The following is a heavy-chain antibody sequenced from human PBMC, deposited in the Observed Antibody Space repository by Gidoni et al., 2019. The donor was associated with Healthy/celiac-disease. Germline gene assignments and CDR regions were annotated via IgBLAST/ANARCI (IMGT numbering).Heavy chain of an antibody. J-gene: IGHJ6*02. CDR3: ARLGDYDYYYYGMDV. CDR1: GGSFSGYY. Sequence: QVQLQQWGAGLLKPSETLSLTCAVYGGSFSGYYWSWIRQPPGKGLEWIGEINHSGSTNYHPSRKSRVTISVDTSKNQFSLKLSSVTAADTAVYYCARLGDYDYYYYGMDVWGQGTTVTVSS. D-gene: IGHD4-17*01. V-gene: IGHV4-34*01. CDR2: INHSGST.